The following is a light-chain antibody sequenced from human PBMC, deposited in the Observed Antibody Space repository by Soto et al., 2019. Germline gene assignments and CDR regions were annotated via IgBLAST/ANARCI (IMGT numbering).Light chain of an antibody. CDR2: EVN. V-gene: IGLV2-8*01. CDR1: SSDVGGYNY. CDR3: SSYAGSNNVV. J-gene: IGLJ2*01. Sequence: QSALTQPPSASGSPGQSVTISCTGTSSDVGGYNYVSWYQHHPGQAPKLMIYEVNKRPSGVPDRFSGSKSGNTASLTVSGLQAEDEDDYHCSSYAGSNNVVFGGGTKLTVL.